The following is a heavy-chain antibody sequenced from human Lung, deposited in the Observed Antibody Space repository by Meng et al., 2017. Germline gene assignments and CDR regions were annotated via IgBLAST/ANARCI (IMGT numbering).Heavy chain of an antibody. Sequence: VAPQVGGARLLKPRDTLSLTCVVSGGSFSDYYLSWSRQPPGKGLEWIGEINHSGSTNYNPSLESRATISVDTSQNNLSLKLSSVTAADSAVYYCARGPTTMAHDFDYWGQGTLVTVSS. V-gene: IGHV4-34*01. CDR3: ARGPTTMAHDFDY. CDR1: GGSFSDYY. D-gene: IGHD4-11*01. CDR2: INHSGST. J-gene: IGHJ4*02.